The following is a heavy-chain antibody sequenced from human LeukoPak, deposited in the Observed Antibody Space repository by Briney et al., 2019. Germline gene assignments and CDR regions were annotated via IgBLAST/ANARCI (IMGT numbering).Heavy chain of an antibody. J-gene: IGHJ4*02. CDR2: INHSGRT. CDR3: ARILLWFGELTHFDS. D-gene: IGHD3-10*01. V-gene: IGHV4-34*01. Sequence: SETLSLTCAVYGGSFSGYYWSWVRQPPGKGLEWIGEINHSGRTNYNASLKSRVTISVDTSNNHFSLKLSSVTAADTAVYYCARILLWFGELTHFDSWGQGTLVTVSS. CDR1: GGSFSGYY.